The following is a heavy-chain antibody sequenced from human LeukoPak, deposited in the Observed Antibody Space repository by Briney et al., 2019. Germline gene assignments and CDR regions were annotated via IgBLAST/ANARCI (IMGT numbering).Heavy chain of an antibody. J-gene: IGHJ4*02. CDR2: INPNSGGT. CDR1: GYTFTGYY. CDR3: ARDAYYYGSGNDEQDSDY. D-gene: IGHD3-10*01. V-gene: IGHV1-2*02. Sequence: GASVKVSCKASGYTFTGYYMHWVRQAPGQGLEWMGWINPNSGGTNYAQKFQGRVTMTRDTSTSTVYMELSSLRSEDTAVYYCARDAYYYGSGNDEQDSDYWGQGTLVTVSS.